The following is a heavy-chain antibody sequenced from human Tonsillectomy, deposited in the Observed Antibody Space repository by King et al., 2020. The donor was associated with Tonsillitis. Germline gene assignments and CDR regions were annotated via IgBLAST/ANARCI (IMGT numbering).Heavy chain of an antibody. CDR3: ARGKVGRMYSSAPSFDY. J-gene: IGHJ4*02. Sequence: VQLQQWGAGLLKPSETLSLTCAVYGGSFSGYYWSWIRQPPGKGLEWIGEINHSGSTNYNPSLKSRVTISVDTFKNQCSLKLSSVTAADTAVYYCARGKVGRMYSSAPSFDYWGQGTLVTVSS. CDR1: GGSFSGYY. V-gene: IGHV4-34*01. D-gene: IGHD6-25*01. CDR2: INHSGST.